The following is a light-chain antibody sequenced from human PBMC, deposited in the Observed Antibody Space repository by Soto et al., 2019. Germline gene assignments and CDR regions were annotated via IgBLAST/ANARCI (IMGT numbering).Light chain of an antibody. J-gene: IGKJ3*01. V-gene: IGKV3-15*01. CDR1: QSVSSN. Sequence: EIVMTQSPATLSVSPGERATLSCRASQSVSSNLAWFQQKPGQAPRPLIYGASTRATGIPARFSGSGSGTEFTLTISSLQSEDFAVYYCQQRSNWLFTFGPGTKVDIK. CDR3: QQRSNWLFT. CDR2: GAS.